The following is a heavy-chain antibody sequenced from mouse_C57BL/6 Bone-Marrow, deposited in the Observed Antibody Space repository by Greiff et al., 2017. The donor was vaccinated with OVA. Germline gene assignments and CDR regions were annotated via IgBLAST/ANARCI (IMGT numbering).Heavy chain of an antibody. D-gene: IGHD1-1*01. CDR1: GFNIKDDY. J-gene: IGHJ2*01. Sequence: EVHLVESGAELVRPGASVKLSCTASGFNIKDDYMHWVKQRPEQGLEWIGWIDPENGDTEYASKFQGKATITADTSSNTAYLQLSSLTSEDTAVYYSTVYYGSSYGFDYWGQGTTLTVSS. CDR2: IDPENGDT. CDR3: TVYYGSSYGFDY. V-gene: IGHV14-4*01.